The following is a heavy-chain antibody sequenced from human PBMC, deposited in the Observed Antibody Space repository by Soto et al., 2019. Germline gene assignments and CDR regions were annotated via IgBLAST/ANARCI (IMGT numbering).Heavy chain of an antibody. Sequence: QVQLVQSGAEVREPGASVKVSCKASGYSFTSLDINWVRQTTGQGLEWMGWMQPSSGRTGYAQKFQGRGTMTRDTTIHTASMELSSLTSDDPASSYGARGVPAGVDNWGEGTQVTVSS. J-gene: IGHJ4*02. V-gene: IGHV1-8*01. CDR3: ARGVPAGVDN. D-gene: IGHD6-6*01. CDR2: MQPSSGRT. CDR1: GYSFTSLD.